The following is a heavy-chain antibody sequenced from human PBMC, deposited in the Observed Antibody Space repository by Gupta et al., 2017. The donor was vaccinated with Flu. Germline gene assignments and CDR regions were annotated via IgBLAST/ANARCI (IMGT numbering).Heavy chain of an antibody. CDR2: ISTRGGTI. CDR3: ARKVAAAVTAYFDY. J-gene: IGHJ4*02. V-gene: IGHV3-48*03. CDR1: GFNFNNYD. D-gene: IGHD6-13*01. Sequence: EVQLVESGGGLLRPGGSLRLSCAASGFNFNNYDMNWVRRAPGRGLEWVAHISTRGGTIYDADSGKGRFTISRDNAKNALFLQMKSLRAEETAVYYCARKVAAAVTAYFDYWGQGAQVSVSS.